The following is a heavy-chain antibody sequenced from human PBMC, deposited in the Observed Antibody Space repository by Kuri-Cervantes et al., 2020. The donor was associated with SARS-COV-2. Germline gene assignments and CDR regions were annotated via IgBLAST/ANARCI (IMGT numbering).Heavy chain of an antibody. CDR3: AKDPRTNVDYFDY. CDR2: ISYDGSKK. V-gene: IGHV3-30*07. CDR1: GFTFSSYA. D-gene: IGHD2-8*01. Sequence: GESLKISCAASGFTFSSYAMHWVRQAPGKGLGWVAVISYDGSKKYHAESVKGRFTISRDNSKNTLYLQMNSLRAEDTAVYYCAKDPRTNVDYFDYWGQGTLVTVSS. J-gene: IGHJ4*02.